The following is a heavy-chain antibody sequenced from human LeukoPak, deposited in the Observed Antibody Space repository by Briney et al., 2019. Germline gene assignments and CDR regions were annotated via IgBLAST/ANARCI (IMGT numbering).Heavy chain of an antibody. D-gene: IGHD6-19*01. CDR2: IRSKANSYAT. CDR1: GFTFSGSA. V-gene: IGHV3-73*01. CDR3: TRQIAVAGSEDY. Sequence: GXLRLSCAASGFTFSGSAMHWVRQASGKGLEWVGRIRSKANSYATAYAASVKGRFTISRDDSKNTAYLQMNSLKTEDTAVYYCTRQIAVAGSEDYWGQGTLVTVSS. J-gene: IGHJ4*02.